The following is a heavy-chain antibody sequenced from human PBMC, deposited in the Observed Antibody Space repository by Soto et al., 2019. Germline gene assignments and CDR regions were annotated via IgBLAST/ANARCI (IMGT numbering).Heavy chain of an antibody. Sequence: SETLSLTCAVYGGSFSGYYWSWIRQPPGKGLEWIGEINHSGSTNYNPSLKSRVTISVDTSKNQFSLKLSSATAADTAVYYCARGWVAAAGTDFDYWGQGTLVTVSS. V-gene: IGHV4-34*01. D-gene: IGHD6-13*01. CDR2: INHSGST. J-gene: IGHJ4*02. CDR3: ARGWVAAAGTDFDY. CDR1: GGSFSGYY.